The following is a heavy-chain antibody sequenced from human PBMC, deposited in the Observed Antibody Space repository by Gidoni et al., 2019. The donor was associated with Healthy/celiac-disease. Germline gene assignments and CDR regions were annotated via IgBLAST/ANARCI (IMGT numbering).Heavy chain of an antibody. Sequence: EVQLVESGGGLVQPGRSLRLSCTASGFTFGGYAMSWVRQAPGKGLEWVGFIRSKAYGGTTEDAASVKGRFTISRDDSKSIAYLQMNSLKTEDTAVYYCTRDQEYYYDSSGYGAFDIWGQGTMVTVSS. J-gene: IGHJ3*02. V-gene: IGHV3-49*04. CDR1: GFTFGGYA. CDR3: TRDQEYYYDSSGYGAFDI. D-gene: IGHD3-22*01. CDR2: IRSKAYGGTT.